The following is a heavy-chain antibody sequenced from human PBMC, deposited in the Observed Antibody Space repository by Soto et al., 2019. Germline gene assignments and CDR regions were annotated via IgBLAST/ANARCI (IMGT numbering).Heavy chain of an antibody. D-gene: IGHD2-21*01. J-gene: IGHJ5*02. CDR3: ATRVTAFRLLIPPFYP. Sequence: SETLSLTCRVSGGSFSGYYWSWIRQPPAKGLECIGEINHSGSTNYNPSLKSRVTISVDTPKNQFTLRVSFVTAADTAIHYSATRVTAFRLLIPPFYPWGQGTEVTSPQ. CDR1: GGSFSGYY. CDR2: INHSGST. V-gene: IGHV4-34*01.